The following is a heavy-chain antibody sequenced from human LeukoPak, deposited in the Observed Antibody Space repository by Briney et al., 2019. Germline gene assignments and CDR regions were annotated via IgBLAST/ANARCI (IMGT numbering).Heavy chain of an antibody. CDR3: ARGFVYGDYRAGYYFDY. D-gene: IGHD4-17*01. CDR1: GGSFSGYY. V-gene: IGHV4-34*01. J-gene: IGHJ4*02. Sequence: NPSETLSLTCAVYGGSFSGYYWSWIRQPPGKGLERIGEINHSGSTNYNPSLKSRVTISVDTSKNQFSLKLSSVTAADTAVYYCARGFVYGDYRAGYYFDYWGQGTLVTVSS. CDR2: INHSGST.